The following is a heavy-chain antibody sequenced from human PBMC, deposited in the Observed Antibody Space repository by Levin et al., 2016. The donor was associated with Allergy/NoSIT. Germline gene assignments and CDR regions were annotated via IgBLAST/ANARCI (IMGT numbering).Heavy chain of an antibody. J-gene: IGHJ5*02. V-gene: IGHV1-18*01. D-gene: IGHD2-8*01. CDR2: IIPSVGLP. CDR3: ATSPNGQNWFGP. CDR1: GYIFNTFG. Sequence: ASVKVSCKASGYIFNTFGIIWVRQAPGQGLEWVGRIIPSVGLPTSAERFRGRVTFTAPTSSNTAYMELRRLKSDDTAIYYCATSPNGQNWFGPWGQGTLVTVSS.